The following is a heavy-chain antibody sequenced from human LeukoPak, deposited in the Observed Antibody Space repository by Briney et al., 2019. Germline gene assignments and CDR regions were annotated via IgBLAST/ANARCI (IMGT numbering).Heavy chain of an antibody. Sequence: SETLSLTCTVSGGSVSSGSYYWSWIRQPPGKGLEWIGYIYYSGSTNYNPSFKSRVTISADTSKNQFSLKLSSVTAADTAVYYCARVTVGYCSGGSCLEYFQHWGQGTLVTVSS. V-gene: IGHV4-61*01. CDR1: GGSVSSGSYY. CDR3: ARVTVGYCSGGSCLEYFQH. CDR2: IYYSGST. D-gene: IGHD2-15*01. J-gene: IGHJ1*01.